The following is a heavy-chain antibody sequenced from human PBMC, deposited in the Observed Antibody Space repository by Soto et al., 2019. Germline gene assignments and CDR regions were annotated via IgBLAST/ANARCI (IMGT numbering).Heavy chain of an antibody. V-gene: IGHV1-69*12. CDR2: IIPVFGTP. CDR1: GGSLSNFG. Sequence: QVQLVQSGAEVKKPGSSVKVSCTASGGSLSNFGISWVRQAHGQGLEWMGAIIPVFGTPNYAQKFQDRVRINADESTTTVYMEVRSLTSEDTAVYYCARGDATKIVVTTYYAMDVWGQGTTVTVSS. J-gene: IGHJ6*02. CDR3: ARGDATKIVVTTYYAMDV. D-gene: IGHD3-22*01.